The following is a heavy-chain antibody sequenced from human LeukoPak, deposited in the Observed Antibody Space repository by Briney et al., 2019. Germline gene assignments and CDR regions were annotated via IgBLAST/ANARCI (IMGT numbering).Heavy chain of an antibody. CDR2: IYYSGST. CDR3: ARGAHYYDTSGYLMPLNY. V-gene: IGHV4-59*01. CDR1: GGSISSYY. D-gene: IGHD3-22*01. Sequence: SETLSLTCTVSGGSISSYYRSWIRQPPGKGLEWIGYIYYSGSTNYNPSLKSRVTISVDTSKTQFSLKLSSVTAADTAVYYCARGAHYYDTSGYLMPLNYWGQGTLVTVYS. J-gene: IGHJ4*02.